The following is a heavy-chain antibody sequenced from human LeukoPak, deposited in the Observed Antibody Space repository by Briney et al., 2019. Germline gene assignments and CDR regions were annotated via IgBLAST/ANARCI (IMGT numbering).Heavy chain of an antibody. CDR1: GFTFSSYS. Sequence: GGSLRLSCAASGFTFSSYSMNWVRQAPGKGLEWVSSISSSSSYIYYADSVKGRFTISRDNAKNTLYLQMNSLRAEDTAVYYCARPGIALAGDYWGQGALVTVSS. CDR2: ISSSSSYI. J-gene: IGHJ4*02. D-gene: IGHD6-19*01. CDR3: ARPGIALAGDY. V-gene: IGHV3-21*01.